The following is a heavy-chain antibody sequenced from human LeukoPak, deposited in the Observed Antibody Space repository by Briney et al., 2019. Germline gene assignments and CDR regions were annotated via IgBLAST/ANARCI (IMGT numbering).Heavy chain of an antibody. CDR3: ASARKGGGSWDYGMDV. CDR2: INPNSGGT. D-gene: IGHD1-14*01. CDR1: GYTFTGYY. J-gene: IGHJ6*02. V-gene: IGHV1-2*02. Sequence: ASVKVSCKASGYTFTGYYMRWVRQAPGQGLEWIGWINPNSGGTNYAQKFQGRVTMTRDTSISTAYMELSRLRSDDTAVYYCASARKGGGSWDYGMDVWGQGTTVTVSS.